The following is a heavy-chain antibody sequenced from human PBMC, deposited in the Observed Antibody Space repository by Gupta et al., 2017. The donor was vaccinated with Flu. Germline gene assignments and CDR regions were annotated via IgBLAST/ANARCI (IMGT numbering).Heavy chain of an antibody. CDR2: ISSSAVT. V-gene: IGHV3-48*03. CDR1: GFAFNSYE. CDR3: ARGHWDN. Sequence: EVLLVESGGGLVQHGGSLRLSCTASGFAFNSYEMSWVRQAPGRGLEWVAFISSSAVTYYTDPVRGRFTISRDNANNLLYLQMSSLRGEDTAVYYCARGHWDNWGQGTLVTVSS. J-gene: IGHJ4*02.